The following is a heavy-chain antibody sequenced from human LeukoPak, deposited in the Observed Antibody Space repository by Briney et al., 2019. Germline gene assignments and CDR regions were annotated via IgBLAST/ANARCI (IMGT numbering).Heavy chain of an antibody. V-gene: IGHV1-18*01. D-gene: IGHD6-19*01. Sequence: GASVKVSFRASGYTFTSYGISWVRQAPGQGLEWMGWISVYNGNTNYAQELQGRVTMTTDTSTSTAYMELSSLRSEDTAVYYCARQWLVENYYYYYYMDVWGKGTTVTVSS. J-gene: IGHJ6*03. CDR2: ISVYNGNT. CDR1: GYTFTSYG. CDR3: ARQWLVENYYYYYYMDV.